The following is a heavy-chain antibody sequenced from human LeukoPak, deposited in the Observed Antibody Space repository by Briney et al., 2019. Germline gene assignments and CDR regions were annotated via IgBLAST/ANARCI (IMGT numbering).Heavy chain of an antibody. D-gene: IGHD3-16*02. J-gene: IGHJ4*02. V-gene: IGHV3-74*01. CDR1: GFTFSSYW. CDR2: INSDGRST. CDR3: GRIFNIWGTFRNT. Sequence: GGSLRLSCAASGFTFSSYWMHWVRQAPGKGLVWISRINSDGRSTNYADSVKGRFTISRDDAKNTLYLHMTALRAEDTAIYYCGRIFNIWGTFRNTWGQGTQVTVSS.